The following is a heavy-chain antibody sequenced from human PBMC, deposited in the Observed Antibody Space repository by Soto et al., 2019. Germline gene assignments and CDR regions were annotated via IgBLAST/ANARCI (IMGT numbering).Heavy chain of an antibody. CDR3: AIRIFGVEY. D-gene: IGHD3-3*01. V-gene: IGHV3-23*01. Sequence: EVQLLESGGGLVQPGGSLRLSCAASGFTFSAYAMSWVRQAPGKGLEWVSAISGTSPSTYYADSVQGRFTISRDSSRKQLFLQMNTRRAEETAVYFCAIRIFGVEYWGQGTQVTGSS. J-gene: IGHJ4*02. CDR1: GFTFSAYA. CDR2: ISGTSPST.